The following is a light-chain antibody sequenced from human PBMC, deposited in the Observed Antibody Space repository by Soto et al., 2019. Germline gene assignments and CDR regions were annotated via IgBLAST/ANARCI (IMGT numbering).Light chain of an antibody. CDR3: CSNAGSRV. V-gene: IGLV2-23*01. CDR2: EGS. CDR1: SSDVGSYNL. Sequence: QSVLTQPASVSGSPGQSITISCTGTSSDVGSYNLVSWYQQHPGKAPKLMIYEGSKRPSGVSNRFSGSKSGNTASLTISGLAGGAEADYYCCSNAGSRVFGGGTKLTVL. J-gene: IGLJ3*02.